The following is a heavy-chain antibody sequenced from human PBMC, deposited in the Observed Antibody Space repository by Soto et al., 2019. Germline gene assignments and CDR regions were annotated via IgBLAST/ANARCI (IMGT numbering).Heavy chain of an antibody. CDR3: ARGDDYVWGIYRSQLDY. CDR2: IIGYNGKT. V-gene: IGHV1-18*01. D-gene: IGHD3-16*02. Sequence: GASVKVSCKASGYTFTTYGISWVRQAPGQGLEWMGWIIGYNGKTNYAQKVQGRVTMTTDTSTTTAYMELRTLRYDDTAVYYCARGDDYVWGIYRSQLDYWGQGTPVTVSS. CDR1: GYTFTTYG. J-gene: IGHJ4*02.